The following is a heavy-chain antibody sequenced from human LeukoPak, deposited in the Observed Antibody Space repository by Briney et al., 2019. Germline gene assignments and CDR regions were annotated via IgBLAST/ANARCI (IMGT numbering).Heavy chain of an antibody. CDR1: GGSISSNNW. CDR2: IHHSGST. J-gene: IGHJ6*03. Sequence: SETLSLTCAVSGGSISSNNWWSWVRQPPGKGLEWIGEIHHSGSTNYNPSLKSRVTISVDKSKNQFSLKLSSVTAADTAVYYCARDRQWELEGPGYGYYYYYYMDVWGKGTTVTISS. CDR3: ARDRQWELEGPGYGYYYYYYMDV. D-gene: IGHD1-26*01. V-gene: IGHV4-4*02.